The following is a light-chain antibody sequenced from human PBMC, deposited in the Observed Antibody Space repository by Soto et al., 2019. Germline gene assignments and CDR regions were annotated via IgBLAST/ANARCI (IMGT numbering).Light chain of an antibody. V-gene: IGKV1D-12*01. J-gene: IGKJ3*01. Sequence: DIQMTQSPSSVSASVGDRVTITCRASQGIHNWLAWYQQKPGKAPKLLISAVSSLQSGVPSRFSGSGFVTDFTLTISSLQPEDFATYYCQQANTYPLTFGPGTKVDIK. CDR2: AVS. CDR1: QGIHNW. CDR3: QQANTYPLT.